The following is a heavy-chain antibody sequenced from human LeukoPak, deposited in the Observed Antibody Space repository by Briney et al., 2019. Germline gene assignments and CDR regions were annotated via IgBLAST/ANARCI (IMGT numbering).Heavy chain of an antibody. Sequence: PGGSLRLSRAASGFTFRDYYMSRIRQAPGKGLEWVSYISSSGSPIYYADSVKGRLTISRDNAKHSLYLPMNSLRAEDTEVYYCAGYVVVAATAESWFIPWGQGTLVTVSS. D-gene: IGHD2-15*01. V-gene: IGHV3-11*01. CDR2: ISSSGSPI. CDR1: GFTFRDYY. CDR3: AGYVVVAATAESWFIP. J-gene: IGHJ5*02.